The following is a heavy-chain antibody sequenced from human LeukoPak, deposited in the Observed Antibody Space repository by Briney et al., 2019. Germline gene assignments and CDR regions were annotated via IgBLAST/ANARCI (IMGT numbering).Heavy chain of an antibody. CDR1: GFTFSSYA. CDR2: ISSNGGST. V-gene: IGHV3-64*01. J-gene: IGHJ4*02. CDR3: ARGRPPGGGSSWSAPIDY. Sequence: GGSLRLSCAASGFTFSSYAMHWVRQAPGKGLEYVSAISSNGGSTYYANSVKGRFTISRDNSKNTLYLQMGSLRAEDMAVYYCARGRPPGGGSSWSAPIDYWGQGTLVTVSS. D-gene: IGHD6-13*01.